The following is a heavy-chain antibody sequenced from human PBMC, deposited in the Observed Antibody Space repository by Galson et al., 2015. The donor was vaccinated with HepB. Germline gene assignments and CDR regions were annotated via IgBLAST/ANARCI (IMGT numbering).Heavy chain of an antibody. Sequence: SLRLSCAASGFTFSSYGMHWVRQAPGKGLEWVAFIRYDGSNKYYADSVKGRFTISRDNSKNTLYLQMNSLRAEDTVVYYCAKDPDIVVVPADYYFDYWGQGTLVTVSS. CDR3: AKDPDIVVVPADYYFDY. D-gene: IGHD2-2*01. J-gene: IGHJ4*02. V-gene: IGHV3-30*02. CDR1: GFTFSSYG. CDR2: IRYDGSNK.